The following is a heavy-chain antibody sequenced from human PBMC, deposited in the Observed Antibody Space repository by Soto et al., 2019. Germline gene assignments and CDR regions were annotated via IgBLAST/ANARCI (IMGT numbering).Heavy chain of an antibody. CDR1: GYTFTSYY. J-gene: IGHJ3*02. V-gene: IGHV1-46*03. CDR2: INPSGGST. CDR3: ASEWESIAAAGPDYDAFDI. Sequence: ASVKVSCKASGYTFTSYYMHWVRQAPGQGLEWMGIINPSGGSTSYAQKFQGRVTMTRDTSTSTVYMELSSLRSEDTAVYYCASEWESIAAAGPDYDAFDIWGQGTMVTVSS. D-gene: IGHD6-13*01.